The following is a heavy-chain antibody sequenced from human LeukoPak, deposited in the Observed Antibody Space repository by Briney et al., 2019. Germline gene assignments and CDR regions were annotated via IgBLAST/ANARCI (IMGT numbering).Heavy chain of an antibody. J-gene: IGHJ4*02. CDR3: ARGPARLKYSGFDY. CDR1: GYSISSGYY. D-gene: IGHD5-12*01. CDR2: TYHSGRT. V-gene: IGHV4-38-2*02. Sequence: PSETLSLTCTVSGYSISSGYYWGWIRQPPGKGLEWIGSTYHSGRTFYNPSLKSRVTISVDTSKNQFSLKLSSVTAADTAVYYCARGPARLKYSGFDYWGQGTLVTVSS.